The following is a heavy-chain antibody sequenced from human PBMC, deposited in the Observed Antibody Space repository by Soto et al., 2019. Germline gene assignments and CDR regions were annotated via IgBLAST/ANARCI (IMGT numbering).Heavy chain of an antibody. CDR3: ARAPLGVKTPPMDV. CDR2: INSDGSST. CDR1: GFTFSSYW. Sequence: EVPLVESGGGLVQPGGSLRLSCAASGFTFSSYWMHWVRQAPGKGLVWVSRINSDGSSTSYADSVKGRFTISRDNAKNTLYLQMNSLRAEDTAVYYCARAPLGVKTPPMDVWGQGTTVTVSS. V-gene: IGHV3-74*01. J-gene: IGHJ6*02. D-gene: IGHD2-21*01.